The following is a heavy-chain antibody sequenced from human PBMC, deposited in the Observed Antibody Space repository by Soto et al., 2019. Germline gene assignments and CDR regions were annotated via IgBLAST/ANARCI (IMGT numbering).Heavy chain of an antibody. Sequence: GGSLRLSCAASGFTFSSYAMSWVRQAPGKGLEWVSAISGSGGSTYYADSVKGRFTISRDNSKNTLYLQMNSLRAEDTAVYYCAKDRLFWSIAVAGDGPYDAFDIWGQGTMVTVSS. CDR2: ISGSGGST. J-gene: IGHJ3*02. CDR1: GFTFSSYA. V-gene: IGHV3-23*01. CDR3: AKDRLFWSIAVAGDGPYDAFDI. D-gene: IGHD6-19*01.